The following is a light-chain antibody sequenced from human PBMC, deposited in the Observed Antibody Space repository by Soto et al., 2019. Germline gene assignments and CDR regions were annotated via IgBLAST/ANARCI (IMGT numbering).Light chain of an antibody. CDR1: QTVDTY. V-gene: IGKV3-11*01. J-gene: IGKJ4*01. CDR2: DAY. Sequence: DIVLTQSPATLSLSPGERENISCRASQTVDTYLAWYKQKPGQAPRLIIYDAYRRAPGIPPSFSDSKPGTDFSLTFSSLEPEDFAFYYCQQRKSRLTFGGGTKVDIK. CDR3: QQRKSRLT.